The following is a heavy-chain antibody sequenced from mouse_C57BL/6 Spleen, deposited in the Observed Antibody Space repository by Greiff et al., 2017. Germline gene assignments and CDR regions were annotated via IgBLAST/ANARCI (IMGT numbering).Heavy chain of an antibody. J-gene: IGHJ1*03. Sequence: VQLQQPGAELVKPGASVKVSCKASGYTFTSYWMHWVKQRPGQGLEWIGRIHPSDSDTNYNQKFKGKATLTVDKSSSTAYMQLSILTSEDSAVYYCAGGYDGWYFDVWGTGTTVPVSS. CDR3: AGGYDGWYFDV. CDR2: IHPSDSDT. CDR1: GYTFTSYW. D-gene: IGHD2-2*01. V-gene: IGHV1-74*01.